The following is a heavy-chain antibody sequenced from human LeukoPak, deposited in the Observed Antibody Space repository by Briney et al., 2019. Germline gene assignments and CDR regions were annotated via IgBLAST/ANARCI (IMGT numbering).Heavy chain of an antibody. D-gene: IGHD4-17*01. V-gene: IGHV3-30*04. CDR1: GFTFSRYA. Sequence: PGGSLRLSCAASGFTFSRYAMHWVRQAPGKGLDWVAVISYDGRKEYYADSVKGRFTISRDNSKNTLYLQMNSLRAEDTAVYYCAKAGNRGLGAGLGDYEIPDCWGQGTLVTVSS. J-gene: IGHJ4*02. CDR3: AKAGNRGLGAGLGDYEIPDC. CDR2: ISYDGRKE.